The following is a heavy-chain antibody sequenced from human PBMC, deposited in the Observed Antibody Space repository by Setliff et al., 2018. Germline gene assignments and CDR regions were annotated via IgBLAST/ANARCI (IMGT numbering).Heavy chain of an antibody. D-gene: IGHD3-10*01. V-gene: IGHV1-69*10. CDR3: ARDRPPRGDGYHFDI. Sequence: GASVKVSCKASGGTFSSYAISWVRQAPGQGLEWMGGIIPILGIANYAQKFQGRVMITADKSTSTAYMELSSLRSEDTAVYYCARDRPPRGDGYHFDIWGQGTMVTVSS. CDR2: IIPILGIA. CDR1: GGTFSSYA. J-gene: IGHJ3*02.